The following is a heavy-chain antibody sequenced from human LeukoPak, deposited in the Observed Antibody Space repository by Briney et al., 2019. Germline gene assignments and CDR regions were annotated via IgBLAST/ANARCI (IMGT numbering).Heavy chain of an antibody. CDR3: ATVPVTNYRYNYYYGMDV. D-gene: IGHD4-4*01. CDR1: GYTFTSYE. Sequence: GFSVKFSCKASGYTFTSYEINCVREATGHGLEWLGWMNVNSGNTGDAQKFQGRVTMTRNTSISTAYMELSSLRSEDTAVYYCATVPVTNYRYNYYYGMDVWGQGTTVTVSS. CDR2: MNVNSGNT. V-gene: IGHV1-8*01. J-gene: IGHJ6*02.